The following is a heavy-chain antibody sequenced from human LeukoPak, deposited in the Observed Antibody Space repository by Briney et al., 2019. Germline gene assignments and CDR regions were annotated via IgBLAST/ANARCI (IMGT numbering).Heavy chain of an antibody. V-gene: IGHV4-59*12. J-gene: IGHJ4*02. CDR1: GGSISSYY. Sequence: SETLSLTCTVSGGSISSYYWSWLRQPPGKGLEWIGYIYYSGSTNYNPSLKSRVTISVDTSKNQFSLKLSSVTAADTAVYYCARELVSDGEPSEYYFDYWGQGTLVTVSS. CDR2: IYYSGST. D-gene: IGHD6-6*01. CDR3: ARELVSDGEPSEYYFDY.